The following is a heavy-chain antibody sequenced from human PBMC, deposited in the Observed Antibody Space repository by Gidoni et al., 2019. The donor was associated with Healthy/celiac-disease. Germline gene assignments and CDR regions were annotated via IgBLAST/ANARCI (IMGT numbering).Heavy chain of an antibody. J-gene: IGHJ4*02. D-gene: IGHD3-10*01. CDR1: GFTFSSYA. V-gene: IGHV3-30-3*01. Sequence: QVQLVESGGGVVQPGRSLRLSCAASGFTFSSYAMHWGRQAPGKGLEWVAVISYDGSNKYYADSVKGRFTISRDNSKNTLYLQMNSLRAEDTAVYYCARDLVGGSGSFDYWGQGTLVTVSS. CDR3: ARDLVGGSGSFDY. CDR2: ISYDGSNK.